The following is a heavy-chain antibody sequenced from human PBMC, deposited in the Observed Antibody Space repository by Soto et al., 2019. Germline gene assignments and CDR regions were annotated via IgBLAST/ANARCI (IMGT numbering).Heavy chain of an antibody. J-gene: IGHJ6*02. V-gene: IGHV4-34*01. D-gene: IGHD3-10*01. CDR1: GGSFSGYY. Sequence: SETLSLTCAVYGGSFSGYYWSWIRQPPGKGLEWIGEINHSGSTNYNPSLKSRVTISVDTSKNQFSLKLSSVTAADTAVYYCASFTPWSYYGSGSYYYGMDVWGQGTTVTVS. CDR3: ASFTPWSYYGSGSYYYGMDV. CDR2: INHSGST.